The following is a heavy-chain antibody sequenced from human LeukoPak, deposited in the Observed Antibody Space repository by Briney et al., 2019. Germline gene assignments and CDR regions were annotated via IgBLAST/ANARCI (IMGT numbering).Heavy chain of an antibody. CDR2: ISTYNDNT. CDR1: GYTFTSYG. CDR3: ARVTGTTLAFDI. D-gene: IGHD1-20*01. V-gene: IGHV1-18*01. J-gene: IGHJ3*02. Sequence: ASVKVSCKAFGYTFTSYGISWVRQAPGQGLEWMGWISTYNDNTNYAQKLQNRVTMTTDTSTTTAYMELRSLRSDDTAVYYCARVTGTTLAFDIWGQGTTVTVSS.